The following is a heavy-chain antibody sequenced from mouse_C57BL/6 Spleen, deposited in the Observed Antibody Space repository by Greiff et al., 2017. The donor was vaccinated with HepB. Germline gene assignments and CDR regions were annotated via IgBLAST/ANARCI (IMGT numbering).Heavy chain of an antibody. J-gene: IGHJ2*01. CDR2: IDPSDSET. V-gene: IGHV1-52*01. D-gene: IGHD2-4*01. Sequence: QVHVKQPGAELVRPGSSVKLSCKASGYTFTSYWMHWVKQRPIQGLEWIGNIDPSDSETHYNQKFKDKATLTVDKSSSTAYMQLSSLTSEDSAVYYCARGDDYDWVDYWGQGTTLTVSS. CDR1: GYTFTSYW. CDR3: ARGDDYDWVDY.